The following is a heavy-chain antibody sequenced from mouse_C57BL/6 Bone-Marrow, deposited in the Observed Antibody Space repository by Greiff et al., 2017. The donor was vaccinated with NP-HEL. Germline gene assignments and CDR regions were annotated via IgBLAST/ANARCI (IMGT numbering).Heavy chain of an antibody. CDR3: ARQDYYGSSYYFDY. V-gene: IGHV5-12*01. Sequence: EVQGVESGGGLVQPGGSLKLSCAASGFTFSDYYMYWVRQTPEKRLEWVAYISNGGGSTYYLDTVKGRFTISRDNAKNTLYLQMSRLKSEDTAIYYCARQDYYGSSYYFDYWGQGTTLTVSS. J-gene: IGHJ2*01. CDR2: ISNGGGST. D-gene: IGHD1-1*01. CDR1: GFTFSDYY.